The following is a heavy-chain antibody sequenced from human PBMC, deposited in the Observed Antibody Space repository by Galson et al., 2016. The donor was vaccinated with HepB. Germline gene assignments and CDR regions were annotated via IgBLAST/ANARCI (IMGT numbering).Heavy chain of an antibody. CDR1: GFTFSNYA. D-gene: IGHD2-21*02. CDR3: AKDVAVSPFVVVFTAADY. V-gene: IGHV3-23*01. J-gene: IGHJ4*02. Sequence: SLRLSCAASGFTFSNYAMTWVRQAPGKGLEWVSAISAGGGSTYYADSVKGRFTVSRDNSKDTLYLQIITLRAEDTATYYCAKDVAVSPFVVVFTAADYWGRGTLVTVSS. CDR2: ISAGGGST.